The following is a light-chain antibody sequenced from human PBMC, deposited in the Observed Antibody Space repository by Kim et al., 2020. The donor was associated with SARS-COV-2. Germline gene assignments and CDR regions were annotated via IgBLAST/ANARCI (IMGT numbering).Light chain of an antibody. V-gene: IGKV1-5*01. CDR1: QSISSW. CDR3: QQYNSYGT. J-gene: IGKJ1*01. CDR2: DAS. Sequence: DIQMTQSPSTLSASVGDRVTITCRAGQSISSWLAWYQQKPGKAPKLLIYDASSLESGVPSRFSGSGSGTEFTLTISSLQPDDFATYYCQQYNSYGTFGQGTKVEIK.